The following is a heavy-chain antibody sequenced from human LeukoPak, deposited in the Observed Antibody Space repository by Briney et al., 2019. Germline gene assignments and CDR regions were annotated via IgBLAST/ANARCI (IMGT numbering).Heavy chain of an antibody. CDR1: GFLFSNYW. CDR3: ARGGNSSWDY. CDR2: IKPVGTEK. Sequence: GGSLRLSCAASGFLFSNYWMSWVRQAPGKGLEWVANIKPVGTEKYYVDSLKGRFTISRDNAKNSLYLQMNSLRVEDTAVYYCARGGNSSWDYWGQGALVTVSS. J-gene: IGHJ4*02. D-gene: IGHD6-6*01. V-gene: IGHV3-7*01.